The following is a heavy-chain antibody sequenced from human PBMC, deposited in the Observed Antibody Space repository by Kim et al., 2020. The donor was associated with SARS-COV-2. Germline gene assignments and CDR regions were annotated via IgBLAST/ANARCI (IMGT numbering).Heavy chain of an antibody. Sequence: GGSLRLSCAASKFTVSKNYMTWVRQAPGKGLECDSVIYSDGSTSYADSVKGRFTISRHNSKNTLYLQMNSLRREDTAVYYCARGLMGLDVWGQGTTVTVSS. D-gene: IGHD3-16*01. CDR2: IYSDGST. CDR1: KFTVSKNY. V-gene: IGHV3-53*04. J-gene: IGHJ6*02. CDR3: ARGLMGLDV.